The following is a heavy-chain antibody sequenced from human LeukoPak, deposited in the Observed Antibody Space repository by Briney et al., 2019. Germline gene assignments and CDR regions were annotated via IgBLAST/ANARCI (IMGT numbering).Heavy chain of an antibody. D-gene: IGHD4-17*01. CDR2: ISYDGSNK. CDR3: ARGTTVTTLFDY. Sequence: GGSLRLSCAASGFTFSSYAMHWVRQAPGMGLEWVAVISYDGSNKYYADSVKGRFTISRDNSKNTLYLQMNSLRAEDTAVYYCARGTTVTTLFDYWGQGTLVTVSS. J-gene: IGHJ4*02. V-gene: IGHV3-30-3*01. CDR1: GFTFSSYA.